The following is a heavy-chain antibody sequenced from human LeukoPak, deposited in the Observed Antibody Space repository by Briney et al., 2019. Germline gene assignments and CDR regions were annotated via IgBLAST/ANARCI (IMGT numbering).Heavy chain of an antibody. J-gene: IGHJ5*02. V-gene: IGHV4-34*01. CDR1: GGSISSYY. D-gene: IGHD2-8*01. Sequence: PSETLSLTCTVSGGSISSYYWNWIRQPPGMGLEWIGEGSDSGGTKFNPSLKSRVTISADTSKNQFSLKLSSVTAADTAVYYCAKNGQSGFSFDPWGQGTLVTVSS. CDR3: AKNGQSGFSFDP. CDR2: GSDSGGT.